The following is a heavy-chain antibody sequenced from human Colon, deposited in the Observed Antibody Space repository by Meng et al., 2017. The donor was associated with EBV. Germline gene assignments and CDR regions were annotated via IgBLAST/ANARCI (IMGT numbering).Heavy chain of an antibody. J-gene: IGHJ4*02. V-gene: IGHV3-74*01. CDR3: ARANEVRAFDY. CDR2: ISSDGRTT. D-gene: IGHD2-8*01. Sequence: VELVVSGGRLVQAGVSLRLSCAVSGFTFSNFWMYLVRPVPEKGLVSVSYISSDGRTTIYADSEKGRFTISRDNAKNTLYLQMNNLRADDTAVYYCARANEVRAFDYWGQGTLVTVSS. CDR1: GFTFSNFW.